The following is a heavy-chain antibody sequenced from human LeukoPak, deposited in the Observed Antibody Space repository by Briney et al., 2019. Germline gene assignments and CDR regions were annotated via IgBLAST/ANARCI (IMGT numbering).Heavy chain of an antibody. V-gene: IGHV3-30*04. CDR2: ISYDGSNK. D-gene: IGHD5-24*01. CDR1: GFTFSSYA. J-gene: IGHJ6*03. Sequence: PGGSLRLSCAASGFTFSSYAMHWVRRAPGKGLEWVAVISYDGSNKYYADSVKGRFTISRDNSKNTLYLQMNSLRAEDTAVYYCARDPVRDGYKLYYYYMYVWGKGTTVTVSS. CDR3: ARDPVRDGYKLYYYYMYV.